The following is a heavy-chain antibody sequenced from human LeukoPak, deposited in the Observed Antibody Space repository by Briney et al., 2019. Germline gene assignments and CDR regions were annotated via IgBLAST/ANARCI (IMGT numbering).Heavy chain of an antibody. Sequence: PSETLSLTCAVYGGSFSGYYWSWIRQPPGKGLEWIGEINHSGSTNYNPSLKSRVTISVDTSKNQFSLKLSSVTAADTAVYYCAAMIYGDYGGWFDPWGQGTLVTVSS. CDR3: AAMIYGDYGGWFDP. V-gene: IGHV4-34*01. D-gene: IGHD4-17*01. CDR2: INHSGST. CDR1: GGSFSGYY. J-gene: IGHJ5*02.